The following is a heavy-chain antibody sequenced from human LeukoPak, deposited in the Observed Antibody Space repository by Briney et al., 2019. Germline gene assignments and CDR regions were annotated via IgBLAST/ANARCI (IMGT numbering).Heavy chain of an antibody. CDR3: ARIGAGSSRDY. CDR1: GFTFSNFA. V-gene: IGHV3-21*01. Sequence: PGGSLRLSCAASGFTFSNFAMTWVRQAPGKGLEWGSSIVGSSSTYYADSLKGRFTISSDNAKNSLYLQMNSLRAEDTAVYYCARIGAGSSRDYWGQGTLVTVSS. J-gene: IGHJ4*02. D-gene: IGHD6-13*01. CDR2: IVGSSST.